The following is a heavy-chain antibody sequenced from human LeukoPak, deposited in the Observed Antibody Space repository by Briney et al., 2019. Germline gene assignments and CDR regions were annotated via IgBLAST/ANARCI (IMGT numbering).Heavy chain of an antibody. V-gene: IGHV4-59*11. CDR2: TFYTGAT. Sequence: PSETLSLTCTVSGGSIRSHHWTWIRQAPGKRLKWIGYTFYTGATYYNPSLRSRVTISIDTSKNQFSLKVTSVTTADTAVYYCAKRDRGGWFDPWGQGTLVTVSS. D-gene: IGHD1-1*01. CDR1: GGSIRSHH. J-gene: IGHJ5*02. CDR3: AKRDRGGWFDP.